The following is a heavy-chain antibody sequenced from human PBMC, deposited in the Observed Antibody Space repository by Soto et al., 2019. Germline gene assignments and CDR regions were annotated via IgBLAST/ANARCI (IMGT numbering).Heavy chain of an antibody. CDR3: ARDSEGRGSYDFWSGFRPSGGMDV. V-gene: IGHV1-2*04. CDR2: INPNSGGT. J-gene: IGHJ6*02. D-gene: IGHD3-3*01. CDR1: GYTFTGYY. Sequence: ASVKVSCKASGYTFTGYYMHWVRQAPGQGLEWMGWINPNSGGTNYAQKFQGWVTMTRDTSISTAYMELSRLRSDDTAVYYCARDSEGRGSYDFWSGFRPSGGMDVWGQGTTVTVSS.